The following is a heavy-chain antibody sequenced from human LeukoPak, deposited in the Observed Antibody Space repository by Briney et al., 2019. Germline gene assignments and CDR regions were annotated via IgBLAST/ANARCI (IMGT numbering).Heavy chain of an antibody. J-gene: IGHJ6*03. CDR2: IIPIFGTA. Sequence: ASVKLSCKASGGTFSSYAISWVRQAPGQGLEWMGGIIPIFGTANYAQKFQGRVTITADESTSTAYMELSSLRSGDTAVYYCARGIGDTAMVSYYYYYMDVWGKGTTVTVSS. D-gene: IGHD5-18*01. CDR1: GGTFSSYA. V-gene: IGHV1-69*13. CDR3: ARGIGDTAMVSYYYYYMDV.